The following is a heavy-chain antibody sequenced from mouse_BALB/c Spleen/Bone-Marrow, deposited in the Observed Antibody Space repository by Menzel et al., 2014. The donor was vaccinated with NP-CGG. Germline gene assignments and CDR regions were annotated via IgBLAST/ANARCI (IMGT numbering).Heavy chain of an antibody. Sequence: EVKLMDSGGGLVKPGGSLKLSCAASGFTFSSYAMSWVRQTPEKRLEWVASISSGGSTYYPDSVKGRFTISRDNARNILYLQMSSLSSKDTAMYYCASLYFYGSSYYTMDYWGQGTSVTVSS. V-gene: IGHV5-6-5*01. CDR1: GFTFSSYA. CDR2: ISSGGST. D-gene: IGHD1-1*01. CDR3: ASLYFYGSSYYTMDY. J-gene: IGHJ4*01.